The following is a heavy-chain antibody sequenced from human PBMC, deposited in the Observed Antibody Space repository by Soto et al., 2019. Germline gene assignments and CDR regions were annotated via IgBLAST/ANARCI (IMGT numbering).Heavy chain of an antibody. J-gene: IGHJ5*02. CDR1: GGAFSSYA. Sequence: ASVKVSCKASGGAFSSYAISWVRQAPGQGLEWMGGIIPIFGTANYAQKFQGRVTITADESTSTAYMELSSLRSEDTAVYYCAGTFPPEWFGWFDPWGQGTLVTVSS. CDR3: AGTFPPEWFGWFDP. V-gene: IGHV1-69*13. CDR2: IIPIFGTA. D-gene: IGHD3-3*01.